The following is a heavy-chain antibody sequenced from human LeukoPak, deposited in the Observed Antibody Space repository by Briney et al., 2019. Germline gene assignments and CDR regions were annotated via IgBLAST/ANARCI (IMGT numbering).Heavy chain of an antibody. V-gene: IGHV3-30*02. CDR3: ARDRELLSYYFDY. J-gene: IGHJ4*02. CDR2: IRYDGNNK. CDR1: GFTFSSYG. Sequence: PGGSLRLSCAASGFTFSSYGMQWVRQAPGKGLEGVAFIRYDGNNKYYADSVKGRFTISRDNFKNTLYLQMNSLRAEDTAVYYCARDRELLSYYFDYWGQGTLVTVSS. D-gene: IGHD1-26*01.